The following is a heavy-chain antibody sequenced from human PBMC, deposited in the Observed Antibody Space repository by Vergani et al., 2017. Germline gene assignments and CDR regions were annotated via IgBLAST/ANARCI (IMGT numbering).Heavy chain of an antibody. CDR3: ARERNAYYDFWSGYYTQYYFDY. CDR1: GITFWKFG. J-gene: IGHJ4*02. CDR2: ISWNSGAV. V-gene: IGHV3-9*01. Sequence: EVQLVESGGGLAQPGGSLRLSCEASGITFWKFGMHWVRQGPGKGLEWVSGISWNSGAVDYADSVRGRFTISRDNAKNSLYLQMNSLRAEDTALYYCARERNAYYDFWSGYYTQYYFDYWGQGTLVTVSS. D-gene: IGHD3-3*01.